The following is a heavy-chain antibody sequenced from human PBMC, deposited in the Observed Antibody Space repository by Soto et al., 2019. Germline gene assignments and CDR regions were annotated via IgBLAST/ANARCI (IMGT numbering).Heavy chain of an antibody. CDR2: ISSGSSYI. Sequence: EVQVVESGGGLVKPGGSLRLSCAASGFTFRTYTMNWVRQAPGKGLEWVSSISSGSSYIYYADSLKGRFTISRDNAKNSLYLQMNSLRAKDTAVYYCARSMDVWGQGTTVTVSS. CDR1: GFTFRTYT. V-gene: IGHV3-21*01. J-gene: IGHJ6*02. CDR3: ARSMDV.